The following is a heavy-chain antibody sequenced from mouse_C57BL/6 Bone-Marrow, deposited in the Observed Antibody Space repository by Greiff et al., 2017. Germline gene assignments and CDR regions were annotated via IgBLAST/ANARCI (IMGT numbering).Heavy chain of an antibody. CDR3: TAGNDYYGGDY. V-gene: IGHV14-4*02. Sequence: EVQLQQSGAELVRPGASVKLSCTASGYNFTDYYMHWVKQRPEQGLEWIGWIYPESGDTDYDSKFKGKATMTADKSSSTAYLQLSSLTSEDTAVYYCTAGNDYYGGDYWGQGTSVTVSA. J-gene: IGHJ4*01. CDR1: GYNFTDYY. CDR2: IYPESGDT. D-gene: IGHD2-1*01.